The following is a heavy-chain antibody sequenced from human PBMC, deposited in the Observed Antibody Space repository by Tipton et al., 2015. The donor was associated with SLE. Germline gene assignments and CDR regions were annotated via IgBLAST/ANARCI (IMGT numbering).Heavy chain of an antibody. Sequence: TLSLTCSVSGASISHYYWSWIRQPPGKGLEWIGNIDYTGNIYYNPSVESRVTISVDTSKTHFSLKLMSVTAADTAIYYCATHRTSEHFYAALDSWGQGTLVTVSS. D-gene: IGHD2/OR15-2a*01. CDR1: GASISHYY. CDR2: IDYTGNI. J-gene: IGHJ4*02. CDR3: ATHRTSEHFYAALDS. V-gene: IGHV4-59*08.